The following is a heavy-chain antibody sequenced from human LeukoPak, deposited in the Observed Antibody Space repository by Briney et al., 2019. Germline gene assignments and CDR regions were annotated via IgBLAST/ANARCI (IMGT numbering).Heavy chain of an antibody. CDR1: GFTFDDYA. D-gene: IGHD6-13*01. Sequence: GRSLRLSCAASGFTFDDYAMHWVRHAPGRGLDWVANIKPDGSAEYYAASVKGRFTVSGDNAKNSLYLQMNSLRVEDTAVYYCARANNSSWHNWGQGTLVTVSS. CDR2: IKPDGSAE. CDR3: ARANNSSWHN. V-gene: IGHV3-7*01. J-gene: IGHJ4*02.